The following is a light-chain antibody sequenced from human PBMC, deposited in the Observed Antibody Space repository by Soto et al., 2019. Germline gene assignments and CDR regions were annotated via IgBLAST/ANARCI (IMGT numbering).Light chain of an antibody. J-gene: IGKJ5*01. CDR3: QPYNNWPIT. CDR2: GAS. Sequence: EIVMTQSPGTLSVSPGERATLSCRASQNVKSNLAWYRQKPGQAPRLLIYGASTRATGVPGRFSGSGSGTEFTLPIRSLQSEDLAFYYCQPYNNWPITFGQGARLEIK. CDR1: QNVKSN. V-gene: IGKV3-15*01.